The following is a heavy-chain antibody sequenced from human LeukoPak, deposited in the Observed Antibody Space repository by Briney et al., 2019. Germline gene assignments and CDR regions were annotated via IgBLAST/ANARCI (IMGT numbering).Heavy chain of an antibody. CDR2: ISTSGNTI. J-gene: IGHJ6*02. V-gene: IGHV3-48*03. CDR1: GFTFSSYE. D-gene: IGHD3-10*01. Sequence: GGSLRLSCAASGFTFSSYEMNWVRQAPGKGLEWVSYISTSGNTIYFADSVKGRCTISRDNAKNSLYLQMNSLRAEDTAVYYCVRVRHSGSFYGMDVWGQGTTVTVSS. CDR3: VRVRHSGSFYGMDV.